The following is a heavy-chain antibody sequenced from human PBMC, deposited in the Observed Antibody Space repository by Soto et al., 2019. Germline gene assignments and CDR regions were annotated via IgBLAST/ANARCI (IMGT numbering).Heavy chain of an antibody. J-gene: IGHJ4*02. CDR2: IHHRGKT. D-gene: IGHD6-6*01. V-gene: IGHV4-34*01. CDR3: ASLSYGSSSDGCFDY. CDR1: GGSFSDYF. Sequence: SETLSLTCAVYGGSFSDYFWTWIRQSPGKGLEWIGEIHHRGKTHYNPSLKSRVAMSVDTSKNQFSLRLNSVTAADTAVYYCASLSYGSSSDGCFDYWGQGTLGTGS.